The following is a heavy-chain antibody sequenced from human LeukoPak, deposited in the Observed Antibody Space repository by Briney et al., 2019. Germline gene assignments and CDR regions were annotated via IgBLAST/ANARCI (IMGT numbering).Heavy chain of an antibody. CDR2: INPSDGST. CDR1: GDTFTSYY. CDR3: ARIRDGYNDAYDI. J-gene: IGHJ3*02. D-gene: IGHD5-24*01. Sequence: GASVKGSCKSSGDTFTSYYIHLVRQAPGEGFEWMAIINPSDGSTTNSQKFQGRVTMTRDTSTSTVYMELSGLRSEDTALYYCARIRDGYNDAYDIWGQGTMVTVSS. V-gene: IGHV1-46*01.